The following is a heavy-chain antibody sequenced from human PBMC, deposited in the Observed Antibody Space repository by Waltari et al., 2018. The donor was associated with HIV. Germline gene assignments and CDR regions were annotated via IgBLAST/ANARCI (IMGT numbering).Heavy chain of an antibody. D-gene: IGHD2-21*02. J-gene: IGHJ4*02. CDR2: IWYDASNE. CDR1: EISFSDLA. V-gene: IGHV3-33*01. CDR3: AAGSCGGDCYFDY. Sequence: VQLVESGGGVVQPGRSLRLSCATSEISFSDLAFHWVRQAPGKGLEWVALIWYDASNEYYADSVKGRFTLSRDNSKKTVYQEMNSLRAEDTAVYYCAAGSCGGDCYFDYWGQGTMVTVTS.